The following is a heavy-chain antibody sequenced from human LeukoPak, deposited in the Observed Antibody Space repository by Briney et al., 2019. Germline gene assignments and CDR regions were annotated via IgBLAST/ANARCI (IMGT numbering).Heavy chain of an antibody. CDR3: AKISSYYGSGSYYKGLDV. D-gene: IGHD3-10*01. CDR1: GFTFSSYA. Sequence: PGGSLRLSCAASGFTFSSYAMHWVRQAPGKGLEWVAVISYDGSNKYYADSVKGRFTISRDNSKNTLYLQMNSLRAEDTAVYYCAKISSYYGSGSYYKGLDVWGQGTTVTVSS. V-gene: IGHV3-30*04. CDR2: ISYDGSNK. J-gene: IGHJ6*02.